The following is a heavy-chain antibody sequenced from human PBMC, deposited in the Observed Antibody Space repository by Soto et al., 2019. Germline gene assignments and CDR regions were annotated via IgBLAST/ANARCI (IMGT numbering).Heavy chain of an antibody. D-gene: IGHD6-19*01. CDR1: GYTFTGYY. CDR3: AKGRLVTDTSGWYKI. Sequence: QVQLVQSGAEVKKHGASVRVSCKASGYTFTGYYLHWVRQAPGQGLEWMGWINPNSGVTNYAQKFQGWVTMPRDTSISTAYMELNRLTFDDTAVYYCAKGRLVTDTSGWYKIWGQGTLVTVSS. J-gene: IGHJ4*02. CDR2: INPNSGVT. V-gene: IGHV1-2*04.